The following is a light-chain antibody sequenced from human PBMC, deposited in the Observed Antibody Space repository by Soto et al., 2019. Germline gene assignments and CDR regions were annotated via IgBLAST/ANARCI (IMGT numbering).Light chain of an antibody. J-gene: IGLJ1*01. Sequence: QSVLTQPPSVSGAPGQTITISCTGSTTSIGAGYDVHWYQQLPGAAPKLLIYADTNRPSGVADRFSASKSGTSASLAIAGLQAEDEADYYCQSYDSSLSRDVFGIGTKLTVL. CDR2: ADT. CDR1: TTSIGAGYD. CDR3: QSYDSSLSRDV. V-gene: IGLV1-40*01.